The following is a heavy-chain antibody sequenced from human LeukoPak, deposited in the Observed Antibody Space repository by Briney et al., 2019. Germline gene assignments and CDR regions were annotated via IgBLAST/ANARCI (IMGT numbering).Heavy chain of an antibody. Sequence: GGSLRLSCAASGFTLDDYGMSWVRQAPGKGLEWVSGINWNGGSTGYADSVKGRFTISRDNAKNTLYLQMNSLRPEDAAVYFCAKAPVTSCRGAYCYPFDSWGQGTLVTVSS. CDR2: INWNGGST. CDR3: AKAPVTSCRGAYCYPFDS. CDR1: GFTLDDYG. D-gene: IGHD2-21*01. J-gene: IGHJ4*02. V-gene: IGHV3-20*04.